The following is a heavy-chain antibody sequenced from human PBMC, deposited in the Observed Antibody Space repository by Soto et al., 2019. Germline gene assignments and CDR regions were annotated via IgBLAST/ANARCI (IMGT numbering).Heavy chain of an antibody. CDR2: ISHDGSNK. V-gene: IGHV3-30*18. D-gene: IGHD3-3*01. Sequence: PGGSLRLSCAASGFTFSSYGMHWVRQAPGKGLEWVAFISHDGSNKYYADSMKGRIGMSRDNSKSTVYLQMSSLRAEDTAVYYCTKRRNVLRFLEWSSGMEVWGQGTTVTVSS. CDR1: GFTFSSYG. CDR3: TKRRNVLRFLEWSSGMEV. J-gene: IGHJ6*02.